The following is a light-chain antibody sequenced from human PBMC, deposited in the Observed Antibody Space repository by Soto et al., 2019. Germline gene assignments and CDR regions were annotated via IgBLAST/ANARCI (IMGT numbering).Light chain of an antibody. J-gene: IGKJ5*01. V-gene: IGKV1-33*01. Sequence: DIQMTQSPSSLSASVGDTVTITCQASQDINKFLNWYQQKPGKAPKLLIYYVSNLETGVPSRFSGSGSETHFTLTINSLQPEDIATYYCQQYDNYDITFGQGTRLDIK. CDR3: QQYDNYDIT. CDR1: QDINKF. CDR2: YVS.